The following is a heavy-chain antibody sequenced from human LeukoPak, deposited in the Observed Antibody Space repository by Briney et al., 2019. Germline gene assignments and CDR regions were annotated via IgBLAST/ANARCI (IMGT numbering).Heavy chain of an antibody. D-gene: IGHD3-3*01. CDR3: ARYDFWSGYDV. Sequence: SQTLSLTCAVSGGSISSGGYSWSWIRQPPGKGLEWIGYIYQSGSSYCNPSLKSRVTISVDRSKNQFSLKLSPVTAADTAVYYCARYDFWSGYDVWGQGTTVTVSS. V-gene: IGHV4-30-2*01. CDR2: IYQSGSS. CDR1: GGSISSGGYS. J-gene: IGHJ6*02.